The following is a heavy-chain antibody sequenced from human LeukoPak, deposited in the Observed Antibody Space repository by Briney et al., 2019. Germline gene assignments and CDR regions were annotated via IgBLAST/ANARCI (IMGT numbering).Heavy chain of an antibody. CDR1: GGSISSGGNY. D-gene: IGHD3-16*02. CDR3: ARVEVIGSTRYFDY. J-gene: IGHJ4*02. V-gene: IGHV4-31*03. Sequence: KPSETLSLTCTVSGGSISSGGNYWSWLRQLPGKGLEWIGYIYYVGNTNYNPPLKSRLSMSVDTSNNQFSLRLTSVTAADTAVYYCARVEVIGSTRYFDYWGQGAMVSVSS. CDR2: IYYVGNT.